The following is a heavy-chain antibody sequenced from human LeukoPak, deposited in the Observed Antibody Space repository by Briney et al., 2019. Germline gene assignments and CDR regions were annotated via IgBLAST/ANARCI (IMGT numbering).Heavy chain of an antibody. D-gene: IGHD3-3*01. CDR3: ASLLRFLEWLSKDYGMDV. J-gene: IGHJ6*02. CDR2: ISYDGSKK. Sequence: GGSLRLSCAASGFTFSSYAMHWVRQAPGKGGEWVAVISYDGSKKYYADSVKGRFTIYRDNSKNTLYLQMNSLRAEDTAVYYCASLLRFLEWLSKDYGMDVWGQGTTVTVSS. V-gene: IGHV3-30-3*01. CDR1: GFTFSSYA.